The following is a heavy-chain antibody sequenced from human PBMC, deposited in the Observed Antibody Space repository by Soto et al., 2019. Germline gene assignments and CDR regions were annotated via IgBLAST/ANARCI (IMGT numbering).Heavy chain of an antibody. CDR3: AKAWVLGYYDSSGYSPFDY. CDR1: GFTFSSYA. D-gene: IGHD3-22*01. V-gene: IGHV3-23*01. CDR2: ISGSGGST. Sequence: GGSLRLSCAASGFTFSSYAMSWVRQAPGKGLEWVSAISGSGGSTYYADSVKGRFTISRDNSKNTLYLQMNSLRAEDTAVYYCAKAWVLGYYDSSGYSPFDYWGQGTLVTVSS. J-gene: IGHJ4*02.